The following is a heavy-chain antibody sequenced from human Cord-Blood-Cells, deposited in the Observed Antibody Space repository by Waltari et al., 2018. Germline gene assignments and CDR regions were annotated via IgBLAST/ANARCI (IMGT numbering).Heavy chain of an antibody. V-gene: IGHV1-2*02. Sequence: QVQLVQSGAEVKKPGASVKVSCKASGYTFTGYYMHWVRQAPGKGLEWMGGINPNRGGTNHAQKFQGRVTMTRDTSSSTAYMELSRLRSDDTAVYYCARKVEHSRSYYVDYWGQGTLVTVSS. CDR1: GYTFTGYY. CDR2: INPNRGGT. CDR3: ARKVEHSRSYYVDY. D-gene: IGHD1-26*01. J-gene: IGHJ4*02.